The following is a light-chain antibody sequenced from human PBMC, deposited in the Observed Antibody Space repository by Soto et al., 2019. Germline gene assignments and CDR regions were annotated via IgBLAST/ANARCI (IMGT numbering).Light chain of an antibody. CDR1: SSDVGGYNY. Sequence: QSALTQPASVSGSPGQSITISCTGTSSDVGGYNYVSWYQQHPGKAPKLMIYDVSNRPSGVSNRFSGSKSGNTASLTISGLHAEDQADYYCISYTSSSTLDVVFGGGTKLTVL. J-gene: IGLJ2*01. CDR2: DVS. V-gene: IGLV2-14*01. CDR3: ISYTSSSTLDVV.